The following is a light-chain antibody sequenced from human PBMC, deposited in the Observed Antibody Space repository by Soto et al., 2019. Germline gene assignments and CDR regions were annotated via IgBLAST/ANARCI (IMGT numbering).Light chain of an antibody. Sequence: EIVVTQSPGTLSLSPGERATLSCRASQSVSSSYLAWYQQKPGQAPRLLIYGANNRATGISDRFSDSGSGTDFTLTISRLESDDFAVYYCQQHGSSPLTFGGGTKVDIK. J-gene: IGKJ4*01. CDR3: QQHGSSPLT. V-gene: IGKV3-20*01. CDR1: QSVSSSY. CDR2: GAN.